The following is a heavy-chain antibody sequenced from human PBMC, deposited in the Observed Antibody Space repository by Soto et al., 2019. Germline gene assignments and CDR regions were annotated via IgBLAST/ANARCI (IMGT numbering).Heavy chain of an antibody. CDR3: AREAAAGIGWFDH. CDR2: IYYSGST. CDR1: GGSISSYY. J-gene: IGHJ5*02. D-gene: IGHD6-13*01. Sequence: LSLTCTVSGGSISSYYWSWIRQPPGKGLEWIGYIYYSGSTNYNPSLKSRVTISVDTSKNQFSLKLSSVTAADTAVYYCAREAAAGIGWFDHWGQGTLVTVSS. V-gene: IGHV4-59*01.